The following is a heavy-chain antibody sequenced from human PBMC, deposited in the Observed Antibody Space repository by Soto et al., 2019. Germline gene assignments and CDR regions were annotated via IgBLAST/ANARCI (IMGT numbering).Heavy chain of an antibody. Sequence: PSETLSLTCTVSGGSISSYYWSWIRQPPGKGLEWIGYIYYSGSTNYNPSLKSRVTISVDTSKNQFSLKLSSVTAADTAVYYCARGAGHDYGDYVGLDSYYYMGVWGKGTTVTVSS. CDR3: ARGAGHDYGDYVGLDSYYYMGV. D-gene: IGHD4-17*01. CDR2: IYYSGST. V-gene: IGHV4-59*01. CDR1: GGSISSYY. J-gene: IGHJ6*03.